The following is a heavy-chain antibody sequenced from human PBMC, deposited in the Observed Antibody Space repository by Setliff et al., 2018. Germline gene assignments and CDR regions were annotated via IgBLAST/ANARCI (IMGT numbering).Heavy chain of an antibody. Sequence: VASVKVSCKASGYTFTSYDINWVRQATGQGLEWMGWMNPNSGNTSYAQKFQGRVTMTRNTSISTAYMDLSSLRFEDTAVYYCARAQSWSGGPYYFDNWGQGTLVTVSS. D-gene: IGHD3-3*01. V-gene: IGHV1-8*02. CDR2: MNPNSGNT. CDR1: GYTFTSYD. CDR3: ARAQSWSGGPYYFDN. J-gene: IGHJ4*02.